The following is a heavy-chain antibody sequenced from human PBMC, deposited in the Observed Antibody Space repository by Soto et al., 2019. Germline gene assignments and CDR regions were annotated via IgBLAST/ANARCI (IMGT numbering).Heavy chain of an antibody. J-gene: IGHJ3*02. CDR1: GYTFTSYG. D-gene: IGHD2-8*01. Sequence: QVQLVRSGAEVKKPEASVKVSCKASGYTFTSYGSSWVRQAPGQGLEWMGWISAYNGNTNYAQKLQGRVTMTTDTSTSTAYMELRTLRSDDTAVYYCARVGYIVLIVSDAFDIWGRGTMVTVSS. CDR3: ARVGYIVLIVSDAFDI. V-gene: IGHV1-18*01. CDR2: ISAYNGNT.